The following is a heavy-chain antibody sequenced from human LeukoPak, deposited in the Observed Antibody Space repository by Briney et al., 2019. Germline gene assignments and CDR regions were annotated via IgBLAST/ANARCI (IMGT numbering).Heavy chain of an antibody. CDR3: AKDLPPAAIPPRPAFDI. V-gene: IGHV3-30*02. D-gene: IGHD2-2*01. J-gene: IGHJ3*02. Sequence: QPGGSLRLSCAASGFTFSSYGMHWVRQAPGKGLEWVPFIRYDGSNKYYADSVKGRFTISRDNSKNTLYLQMNSLRAEDTAVYYCAKDLPPAAIPPRPAFDIWGQGTMVTVSS. CDR1: GFTFSSYG. CDR2: IRYDGSNK.